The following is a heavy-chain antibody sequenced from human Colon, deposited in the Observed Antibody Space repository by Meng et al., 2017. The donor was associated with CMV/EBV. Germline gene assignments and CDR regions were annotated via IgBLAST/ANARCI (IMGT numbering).Heavy chain of an antibody. CDR2: IYHSGST. CDR3: ASGRRLRPYTNYYGMDV. V-gene: IGHV4-38-2*02. Sequence: GSLRLSCTVSGGSIRSYYWSWIRQPPGKGLEWIGSIYHSGSTYYNPSLKSRVTISIDTSKNQFSLKVSSVTAADTAVYYCASGRRLRPYTNYYGMDVWGQGTTVTVSS. CDR1: GGSIRSYY. D-gene: IGHD5-12*01. J-gene: IGHJ6*02.